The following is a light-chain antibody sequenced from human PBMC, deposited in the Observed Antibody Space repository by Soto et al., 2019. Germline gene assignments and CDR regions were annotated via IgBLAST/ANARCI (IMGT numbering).Light chain of an antibody. Sequence: QSALTQPASVSGSPGQSITISCTGTSVNIGGYDFVSWYQQHPGKAPQLMIFEVSNRPSGVSDRFSGSKSGNTASLTISGLQAEDEADYYCCSYAGSYTYVFGTGTKLTVL. CDR3: CSYAGSYTYV. V-gene: IGLV2-14*01. CDR1: SVNIGGYDF. CDR2: EVS. J-gene: IGLJ1*01.